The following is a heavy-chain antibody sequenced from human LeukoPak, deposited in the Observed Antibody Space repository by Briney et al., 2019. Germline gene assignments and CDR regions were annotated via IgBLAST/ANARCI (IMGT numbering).Heavy chain of an antibody. CDR1: GGSFSGYY. CDR2: INHSGST. J-gene: IGHJ4*02. Sequence: SETLSLTCAVYGGSFSGYYWGWIRQPPGKGLEWIGEINHSGSTNYNPSLKSRVTISVDTPKNQFSLKLSSVPAADTAVYYCARAYSVYWGQGTLVTVSS. CDR3: ARAYSVY. D-gene: IGHD2-15*01. V-gene: IGHV4-34*01.